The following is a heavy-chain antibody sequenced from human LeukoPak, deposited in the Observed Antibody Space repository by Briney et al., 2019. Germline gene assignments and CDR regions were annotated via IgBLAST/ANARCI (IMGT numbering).Heavy chain of an antibody. Sequence: PSETLSLTCSVSGGSISSSSYYWGWIRQPPGKGLEWIGTIYYSGSTYYNPSLKSRVTISVDTSKNQFSLKLRSVTAADTAVYYCARQPTVTHYYYMDVWGKGTTVTVSS. J-gene: IGHJ6*03. CDR3: ARQPTVTHYYYMDV. CDR1: GGSISSSSYY. CDR2: IYYSGST. D-gene: IGHD4-17*01. V-gene: IGHV4-39*01.